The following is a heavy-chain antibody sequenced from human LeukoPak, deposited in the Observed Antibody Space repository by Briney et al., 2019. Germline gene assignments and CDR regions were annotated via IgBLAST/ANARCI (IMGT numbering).Heavy chain of an antibody. J-gene: IGHJ6*02. CDR3: ARVHYDSSGYYSMYYYYYGMDV. V-gene: IGHV4-39*07. Sequence: SETLSLTCTVSGGSISSSSYYWGWIRQPPGKGLEWIGSIYYSGSTYYNPSLKSRVTISVDTSKNQFSLKLSSVTAADTAVYYCARVHYDSSGYYSMYYYYYGMDVWGQGTTDTVSS. CDR1: GGSISSSSYY. CDR2: IYYSGST. D-gene: IGHD3-22*01.